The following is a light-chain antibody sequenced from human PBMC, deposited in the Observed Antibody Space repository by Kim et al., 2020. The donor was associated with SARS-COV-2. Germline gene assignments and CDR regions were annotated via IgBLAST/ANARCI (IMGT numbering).Light chain of an antibody. J-gene: IGLJ3*02. CDR2: LNSDGSH. Sequence: QLVLTQSPSASASLGASVKLTCTLSSGHSSYAIAWHQQQPEKGPRYLMKLNSDGSHSKGDGIPDRFSGSSSGAERYLTIPSLQSEDEADYYCQAWDTGIKMFGGGTQLTVL. CDR3: QAWDTGIKM. V-gene: IGLV4-69*01. CDR1: SGHSSYA.